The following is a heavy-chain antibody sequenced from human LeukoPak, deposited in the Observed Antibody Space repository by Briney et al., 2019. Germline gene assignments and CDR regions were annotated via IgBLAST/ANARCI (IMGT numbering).Heavy chain of an antibody. CDR3: ARIYGNFQNYYDY. D-gene: IGHD1-7*01. V-gene: IGHV4-39*07. J-gene: IGHJ4*02. CDR2: IYYRGNT. CDR1: GGSISSISYY. Sequence: TSETLSLTCTVSGGSISSISYYWGWIRQPPGKGLEWVGHIYYRGNTFYNPTLKSRVTISVDMSENQFSLKLRSVTAADTAVYFCARIYGNFQNYYDYWGQGTLVTVSS.